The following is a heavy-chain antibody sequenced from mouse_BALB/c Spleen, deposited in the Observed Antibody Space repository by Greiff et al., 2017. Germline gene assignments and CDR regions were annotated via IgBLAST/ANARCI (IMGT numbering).Heavy chain of an antibody. V-gene: IGHV5-6-2*01. CDR1: GFTFSSYY. Sequence: EVMLVESGGGLVKLGGSLKLSCAASGFTFSSYYMSWVRQTPEKRLELVAAINSNGGSTYYPDTVKGRFTISRDNAKNTLYLQMSSLKSEDTALYYCARQHYGSSLDYWGQGTTLTVSS. CDR3: ARQHYGSSLDY. D-gene: IGHD1-1*01. CDR2: INSNGGST. J-gene: IGHJ2*01.